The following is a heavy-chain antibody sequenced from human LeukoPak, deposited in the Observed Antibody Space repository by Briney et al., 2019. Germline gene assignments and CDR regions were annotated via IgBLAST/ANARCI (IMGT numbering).Heavy chain of an antibody. CDR2: IYDSGST. Sequence: SETLSLTCTVSGGSIRSSYYYWGWIRQPPGKGLEWIGSIYDSGSTYYNPSLKSRVTISVDTSKNQFSLKLCSVTAADTAVYYCARGPARYFDYWGQGTLVTVSS. CDR1: GGSIRSSYYY. J-gene: IGHJ4*02. V-gene: IGHV4-39*07. CDR3: ARGPARYFDY.